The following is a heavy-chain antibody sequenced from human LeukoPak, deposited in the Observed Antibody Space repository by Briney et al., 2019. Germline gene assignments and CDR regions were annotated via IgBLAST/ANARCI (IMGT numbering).Heavy chain of an antibody. D-gene: IGHD3-10*01. CDR3: GKKKGRSAWLFDS. V-gene: IGHV3-21*01. CDR1: GFTFSSYS. Sequence: PGGSLRLSCAASGFTFSSYSMNWVRQAPGKGLEWVSSISSSSSYIYYADSVKGRFTISRDNAKNSLYLQMNSLRAEDTAVYYCGKKKGRSAWLFDSWGREPLAPVP. J-gene: IGHJ4*02. CDR2: ISSSSSYI.